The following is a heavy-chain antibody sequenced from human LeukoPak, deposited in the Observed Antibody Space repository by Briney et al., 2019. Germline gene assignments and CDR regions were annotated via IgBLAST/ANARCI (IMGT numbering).Heavy chain of an antibody. J-gene: IGHJ5*02. CDR3: ASGMSSGWYSWFDP. CDR2: INHSGST. D-gene: IGHD6-19*01. V-gene: IGHV4-34*01. Sequence: SETLSLTCAVYGGSFSGYYWSWIRQPPGKGLEWIGEINHSGSTNYNPSLKSRVTISVDTSKNQFSLKLSSVTAADTAVYYCASGMSSGWYSWFDPWGQGTLVAVSS. CDR1: GGSFSGYY.